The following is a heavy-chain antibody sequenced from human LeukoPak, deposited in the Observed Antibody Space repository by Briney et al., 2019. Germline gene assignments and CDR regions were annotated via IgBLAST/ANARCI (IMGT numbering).Heavy chain of an antibody. CDR2: INTTGGST. J-gene: IGHJ2*01. V-gene: IGHV1-46*01. Sequence: ASVTVSCTPSVYTFTIYFMHWVRHAPGQGLEWMGVINTTGGSTSYAQKFQGRVTMTRDTSTSTVYMELSSLRPEDTAVYYCARVVWDCTGGSCYSEATRQGDWYFDLWGRGTLVTVSS. CDR1: VYTFTIYF. CDR3: ARVVWDCTGGSCYSEATRQGDWYFDL. D-gene: IGHD2-15*01.